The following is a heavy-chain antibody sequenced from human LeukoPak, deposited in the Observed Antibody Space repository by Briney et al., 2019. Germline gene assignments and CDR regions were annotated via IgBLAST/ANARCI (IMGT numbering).Heavy chain of an antibody. V-gene: IGHV3-21*01. CDR2: ISSSSSYI. Sequence: SGGSLRLSCAASGFTFSSYSMNWVRQAPGKGLEWVSSISSSSSYIYYADSVKGRFTISRDNAKNSLYLQMHSLRAEDTAVYYCASSTAMVPHFDYWGQGTLVTVSS. D-gene: IGHD5-18*01. J-gene: IGHJ4*02. CDR3: ASSTAMVPHFDY. CDR1: GFTFSSYS.